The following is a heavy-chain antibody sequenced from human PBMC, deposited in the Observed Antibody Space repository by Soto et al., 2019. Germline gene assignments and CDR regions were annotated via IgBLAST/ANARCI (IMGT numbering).Heavy chain of an antibody. J-gene: IGHJ6*02. V-gene: IGHV1-2*02. Sequence: QVQLLQSGAAVKKPGASVKVSCKASGYTFSGYYMHWVRQAPGQWLAWMVWINPNSGGTNYAQKFQGGVTLTRDTSISTGYMGLSSLRSDATAGYYWTGGILTPTGMDVWGQGTTVTVSS. CDR2: INPNSGGT. CDR1: GYTFSGYY. CDR3: TGGILTPTGMDV. D-gene: IGHD3-9*01.